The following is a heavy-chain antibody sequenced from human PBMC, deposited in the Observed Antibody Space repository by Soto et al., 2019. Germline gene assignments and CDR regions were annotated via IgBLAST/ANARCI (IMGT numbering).Heavy chain of an antibody. Sequence: QVQLVQSGAEVKKPGSSVKVSCKASGGTFSSYTIIWVRQAPGQGLEWMGRIIPILGIANYAQKFQGRVTITADKSTSTADMELSSLRSEDTAVYYCASNSGNYYNHYWGQGTLVTVSS. CDR2: IIPILGIA. D-gene: IGHD3-10*01. CDR1: GGTFSSYT. J-gene: IGHJ4*02. V-gene: IGHV1-69*02. CDR3: ASNSGNYYNHY.